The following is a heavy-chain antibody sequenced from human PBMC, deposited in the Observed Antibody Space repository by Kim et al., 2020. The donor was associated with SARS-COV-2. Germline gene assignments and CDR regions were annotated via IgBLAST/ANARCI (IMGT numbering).Heavy chain of an antibody. CDR2: IYYSGTT. V-gene: IGHV4-39*07. CDR1: GGSISSSSYY. Sequence: SETLSLTCTVSGGSISSSSYYWGWIRQPPGKGLEWIGNIYYSGTTHPNPSLKSRVTISIDTSKNYFSLRLTSVTAADTAVYYCANQHDYVDYGFMDVWGQGTTVTVSS. CDR3: ANQHDYVDYGFMDV. D-gene: IGHD4-17*01. J-gene: IGHJ6*02.